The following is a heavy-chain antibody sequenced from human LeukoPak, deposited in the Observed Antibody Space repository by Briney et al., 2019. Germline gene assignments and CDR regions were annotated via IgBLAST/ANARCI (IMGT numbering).Heavy chain of an antibody. CDR3: ARGDYGDYEGAVNPDY. J-gene: IGHJ4*02. Sequence: ASVKVSCKASGYTFTSYGISWVRQAPGQGLEWMGWISAYNGNTNYAQKLQGRVTMTTDTSTSTAYMELRSLRSDDTAVYYCARGDYGDYEGAVNPDYWGQGTLVTVSS. CDR1: GYTFTSYG. D-gene: IGHD4-17*01. V-gene: IGHV1-18*01. CDR2: ISAYNGNT.